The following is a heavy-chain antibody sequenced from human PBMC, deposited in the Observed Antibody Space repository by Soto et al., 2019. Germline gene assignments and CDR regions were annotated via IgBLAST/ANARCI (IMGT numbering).Heavy chain of an antibody. Sequence: QVQLVESGGGVVQPGRSLRLSCAASGFTFSSYGMHWVRQAPGKGLEWVSVIWYDGSNKYYADSVKGRFTISRDNSKNTLYLQMNSLRAEDTAVFYCARGGEWTRASVYYFYGMDVWGQGTTVTVSS. D-gene: IGHD3-10*01. CDR2: IWYDGSNK. CDR3: ARGGEWTRASVYYFYGMDV. J-gene: IGHJ6*02. V-gene: IGHV3-33*01. CDR1: GFTFSSYG.